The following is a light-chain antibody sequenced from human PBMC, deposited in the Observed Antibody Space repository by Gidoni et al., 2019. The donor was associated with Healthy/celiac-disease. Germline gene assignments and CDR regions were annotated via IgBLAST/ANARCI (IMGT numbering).Light chain of an antibody. Sequence: EIVLTQSPGPLSLSPGERDTLSCRASQSVSSSYLAWYQQKPGQAPRLLIYGASSRATGIPDRFSGSGSGTDFTLTISRLEPEDFAVYYCQQYGSSPQAFGGGTKVEIK. V-gene: IGKV3-20*01. CDR2: GAS. J-gene: IGKJ4*01. CDR3: QQYGSSPQA. CDR1: QSVSSSY.